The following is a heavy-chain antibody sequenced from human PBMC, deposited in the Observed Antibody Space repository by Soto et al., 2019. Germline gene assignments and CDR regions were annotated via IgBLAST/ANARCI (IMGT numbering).Heavy chain of an antibody. Sequence: QVQLVQSWAEVKEPGASVKVSCKASRYTFTSYDINWVRQATGQGREWMGWMNPNSGNTGYAQKFQGRVTMTRNTSISTAFMELSSLRSEDTAVYYCAREKSGYYDYWGQGTLVTVSS. V-gene: IGHV1-8*01. J-gene: IGHJ4*02. CDR1: RYTFTSYD. CDR3: AREKSGYYDY. CDR2: MNPNSGNT. D-gene: IGHD3-3*01.